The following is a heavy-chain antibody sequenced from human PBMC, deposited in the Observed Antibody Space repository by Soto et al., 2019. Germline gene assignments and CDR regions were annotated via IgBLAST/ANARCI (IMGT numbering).Heavy chain of an antibody. J-gene: IGHJ4*02. CDR3: ARKGSSSYYKY. V-gene: IGHV4-30-2*02. CDR2: IYHSGST. D-gene: IGHD3-22*01. CDR1: GDTISTGGYT. Sequence: SETLSLTCDVSGDTISTGGYTWAWIRQPPGKGLEWIGYIYHSGSTYYNPSLKSRVTISVDTSKNQFSLKLSSVTAADTAVYYCARKGSSSYYKYWGQGTLVTVSS.